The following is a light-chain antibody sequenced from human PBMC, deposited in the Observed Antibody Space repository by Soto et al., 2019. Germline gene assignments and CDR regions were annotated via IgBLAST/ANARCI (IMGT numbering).Light chain of an antibody. CDR3: QQYNSYPWT. J-gene: IGKJ1*01. V-gene: IGKV1-5*03. Sequence: DIQMTQSPSTLSASVGDRVTITCRASQSISSWLARYQQKPGKAPKLLIYKSSSLESGVPSRFSGSGSGTEITLTISSLQTDDFATDYWQQYNSYPWTFGQGSKVDIK. CDR2: KSS. CDR1: QSISSW.